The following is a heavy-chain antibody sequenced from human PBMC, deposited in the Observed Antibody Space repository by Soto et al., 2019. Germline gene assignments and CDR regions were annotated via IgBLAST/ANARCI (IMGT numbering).Heavy chain of an antibody. J-gene: IGHJ4*02. D-gene: IGHD6-13*01. CDR1: GFTLSSYW. CDR3: ARDIIWAAAARFLDY. Sequence: EVQLVESGGGLVQPGGPLRLSCGASGFTLSSYWMSWVRQAPGKGREWVANIKQDGSEKFYVDSVKGRFTISRDNAKNSLYLQIKRLRAEDTAVYYCARDIIWAAAARFLDYWGQGTLVTVSS. V-gene: IGHV3-7*03. CDR2: IKQDGSEK.